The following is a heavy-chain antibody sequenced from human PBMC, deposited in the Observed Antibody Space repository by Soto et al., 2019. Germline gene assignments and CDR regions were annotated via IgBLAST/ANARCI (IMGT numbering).Heavy chain of an antibody. J-gene: IGHJ4*02. CDR1: GFTFSSYA. V-gene: IGHV3-30-3*01. CDR3: ARVALKDIVATRDFDY. D-gene: IGHD5-12*01. CDR2: ISYDGSNK. Sequence: GGSLRLSCAASGFTFSSYAMHWVRQAPGKGLEWVAVISYDGSNKYYADSVKGRFTISRDNSKNTLYLQMNSLRAEDTAVYYCARVALKDIVATRDFDYWGQGTLVTVSS.